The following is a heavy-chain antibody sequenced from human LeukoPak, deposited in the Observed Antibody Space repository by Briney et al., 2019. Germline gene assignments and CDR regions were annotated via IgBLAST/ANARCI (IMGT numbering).Heavy chain of an antibody. CDR1: GFIFRTYT. V-gene: IGHV3-21*06. J-gene: IGHJ5*02. CDR2: ISSSSGNI. Sequence: GGSLRLSCTASGFIFRTYTMNWVRQAPGKGLEWVSYISSSSGNIYYADSMKGRFTISRDNTKNLLYLQMNSLRAEDTAVYYCARDLAGGRFDLRGQGTLVTVSS. D-gene: IGHD3-16*01. CDR3: ARDLAGGRFDL.